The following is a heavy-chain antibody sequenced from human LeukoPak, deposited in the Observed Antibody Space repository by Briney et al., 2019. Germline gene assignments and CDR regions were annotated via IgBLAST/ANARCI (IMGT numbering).Heavy chain of an antibody. D-gene: IGHD2-15*01. CDR2: ISSSSNYI. J-gene: IGHJ6*02. Sequence: GGSLRLSCAASGFTFSSYSMNWVRQAPGKGLEWVSSISSSSNYIYYADSVKGRFTISRDNAKNSLYLQMNSLRAEDTAVYYCARETHCSGGSCYYYYYGMDVWGQGTTVTVSS. V-gene: IGHV3-21*06. CDR1: GFTFSSYS. CDR3: ARETHCSGGSCYYYYYGMDV.